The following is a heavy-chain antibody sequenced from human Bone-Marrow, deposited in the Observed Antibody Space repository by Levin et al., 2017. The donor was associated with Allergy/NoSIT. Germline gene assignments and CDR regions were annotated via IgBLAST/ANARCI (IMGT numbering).Heavy chain of an antibody. CDR1: GFTFSNYA. V-gene: IGHV3-30*04. CDR3: ARAKVACSNSSCPRFDY. J-gene: IGHJ4*02. D-gene: IGHD2-2*01. Sequence: GGSLRLSCAASGFTFSNYAMHWVRQAPGKGLEWVAVISYDGSRKYYADSVKGRLTISRDNSKNTLFLQMNSLRAEDTAVYYCARAKVACSNSSCPRFDYWGQGTLVTVSS. CDR2: ISYDGSRK.